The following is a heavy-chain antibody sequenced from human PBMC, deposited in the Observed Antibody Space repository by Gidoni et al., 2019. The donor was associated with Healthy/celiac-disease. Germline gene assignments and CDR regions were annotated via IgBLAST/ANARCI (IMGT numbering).Heavy chain of an antibody. CDR2: ISGSGGST. J-gene: IGHJ4*02. CDR3: AKGHYYDSSGYLNAPTYYFDY. CDR1: GFTFSSYA. Sequence: EVQLLESGGGLVQPGGSLRLSCAASGFTFSSYAMSWVRQAPGKGLEWVSAISGSGGSTYYADSVKGRFTISRDNSKNTLYLQMNSLRAEDTAVYYCAKGHYYDSSGYLNAPTYYFDYWGQGTLVTVSS. D-gene: IGHD3-22*01. V-gene: IGHV3-23*01.